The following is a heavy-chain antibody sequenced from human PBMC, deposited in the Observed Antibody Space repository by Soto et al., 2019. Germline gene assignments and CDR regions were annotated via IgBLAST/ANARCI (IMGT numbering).Heavy chain of an antibody. CDR1: GFTFSSYG. V-gene: IGHV3-33*01. J-gene: IGHJ4*02. CDR2: IWYDGSNK. CDR3: ARDRQGYYDFWSGYSHFDY. Sequence: SLRLSCAASGFTFSSYGMHWVRQAPGKGLEWVAVIWYDGSNKYYADSVKGRFTISRDNSKNTLYLQMNSLRAEDTAVYYCARDRQGYYDFWSGYSHFDYWGQGTLVTVSS. D-gene: IGHD3-3*01.